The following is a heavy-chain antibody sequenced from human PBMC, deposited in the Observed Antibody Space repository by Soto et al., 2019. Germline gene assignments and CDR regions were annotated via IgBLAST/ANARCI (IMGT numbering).Heavy chain of an antibody. D-gene: IGHD2-15*01. CDR1: GYTFTSYA. J-gene: IGHJ6*03. CDR3: ARDLLYGSGGSCYPAYYIDV. V-gene: IGHV1-3*01. CDR2: INAGNGNT. Sequence: ASVKVSCKASGYTFTSYAMHWVRQAPGQRLEWMGWINAGNGNTKYSQKFQGRVTITRDTSASTAYMELSSLRSEDTAVYYCARDLLYGSGGSCYPAYYIDVWGKRTTDTVSS.